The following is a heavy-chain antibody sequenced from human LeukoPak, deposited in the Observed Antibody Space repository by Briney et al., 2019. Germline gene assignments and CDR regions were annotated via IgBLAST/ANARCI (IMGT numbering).Heavy chain of an antibody. CDR3: ARDEQLVPMGVYYYMDV. J-gene: IGHJ6*03. CDR2: IIPIFDTA. Sequence: SVKVSCKASGGTFSSYAISWVRQAPGQGLEWMGGIIPIFDTANYAQKFQGRVTIIADESTSTAYMELSSLRSEDTAVYYCARDEQLVPMGVYYYMDVWGKGTTVTVSS. V-gene: IGHV1-69*13. D-gene: IGHD6-13*01. CDR1: GGTFSSYA.